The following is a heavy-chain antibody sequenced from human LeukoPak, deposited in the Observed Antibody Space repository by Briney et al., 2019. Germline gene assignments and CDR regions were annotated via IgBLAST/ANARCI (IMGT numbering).Heavy chain of an antibody. CDR3: ARAVGYGGRSPANY. J-gene: IGHJ4*02. D-gene: IGHD1-26*01. CDR1: GFTFSSYA. CDR2: ISYDGSNK. Sequence: GGSLRLSCAASGFTFSSYAMHWVRQAPGRGLEWVAAISYDGSNKYYADSVKGRFTISADNSKNTLYLQMNSLRIEDTAVYYCARAVGYGGRSPANYWGQGTLVTVSS. V-gene: IGHV3-30*03.